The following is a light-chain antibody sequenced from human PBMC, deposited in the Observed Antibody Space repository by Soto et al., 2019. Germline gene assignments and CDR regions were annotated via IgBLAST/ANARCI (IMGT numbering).Light chain of an antibody. CDR1: QYINTR. CDR2: QTS. Sequence: EIVLTQSPATLSLSPGERATLSCRASQYINTRLAWYQHRPGQAPRLLIYQTSLRAAGIPARFSASGSGTDFTLTISDVQPEDFALYYCHQRQSWPRTFGQGTTVDIK. V-gene: IGKV3-11*01. CDR3: HQRQSWPRT. J-gene: IGKJ1*01.